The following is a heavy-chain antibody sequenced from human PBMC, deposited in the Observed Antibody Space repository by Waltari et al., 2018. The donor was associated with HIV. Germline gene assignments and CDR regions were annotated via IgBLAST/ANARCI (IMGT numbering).Heavy chain of an antibody. CDR3: VRDSSGYYGHFDY. Sequence: EVQLVEPGGGLVQPGGSLRLSCAASGFTFSNYTMHWVRQAPGKGLEYLSAITSDGDTTYYVNSVKGRFTISRDNSKNTLYLQMGSLRAEDMAVFYCVRDSSGYYGHFDYWGQGTLVTVSS. CDR1: GFTFSNYT. CDR2: ITSDGDTT. V-gene: IGHV3-64*01. D-gene: IGHD6-19*01. J-gene: IGHJ4*02.